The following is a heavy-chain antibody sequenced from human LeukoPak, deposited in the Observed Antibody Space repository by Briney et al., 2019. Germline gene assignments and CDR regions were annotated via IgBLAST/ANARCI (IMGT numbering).Heavy chain of an antibody. CDR3: AKEGRSGYQLREFDY. CDR1: GFTFSSSG. V-gene: IGHV3-30*02. D-gene: IGHD2-2*01. CDR2: IRYDGSNK. J-gene: IGHJ4*02. Sequence: GGSLRLSCATSGFTFSSSGMHWVRQAPGKGLEWVAFIRYDGSNKYYADSVNGRFTISRDNSKNTLYIQMNSLRAEDTAVYYGAKEGRSGYQLREFDYWGQGTLVTVSS.